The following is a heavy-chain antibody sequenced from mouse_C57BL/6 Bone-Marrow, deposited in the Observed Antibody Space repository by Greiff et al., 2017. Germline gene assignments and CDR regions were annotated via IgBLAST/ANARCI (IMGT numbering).Heavy chain of an antibody. CDR1: GYAFTNYL. Sequence: VQLQESGAELVRPGTSVKVSCKASGYAFTNYLIEWVKQRPGQGLEWIGVINPGSGGTNYNEKFKGKATLTADKSSSTAYMQLSSLTSEDSAVYFCARPNFVRAWFAYWGQGTLVTVSA. J-gene: IGHJ3*01. CDR2: INPGSGGT. D-gene: IGHD1-1*01. V-gene: IGHV1-54*01. CDR3: ARPNFVRAWFAY.